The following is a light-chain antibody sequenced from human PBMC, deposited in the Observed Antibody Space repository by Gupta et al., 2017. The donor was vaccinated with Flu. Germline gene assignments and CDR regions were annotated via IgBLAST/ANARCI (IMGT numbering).Light chain of an antibody. CDR3: QQYNNWHTWT. Sequence: EIVMTQYTATLSVSPGESATLSCRAIQSVSSNLAWYQHKPGQAPRLLIYGASTRATGIPARFSGSGSGTEFTLTIGSLQSEDFAVYYCQQYNNWHTWTFGQGTKVEIK. J-gene: IGKJ1*01. V-gene: IGKV3-15*01. CDR1: QSVSSN. CDR2: GAS.